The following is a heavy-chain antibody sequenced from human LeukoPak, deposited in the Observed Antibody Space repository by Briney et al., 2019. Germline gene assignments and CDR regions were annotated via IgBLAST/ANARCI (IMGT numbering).Heavy chain of an antibody. V-gene: IGHV4-39*01. J-gene: IGHJ3*02. CDR3: ARHSNFEAAFDI. D-gene: IGHD4-11*01. CDR2: IYYSGST. Sequence: PSETLSLTCTVSGGSISSSSYYWGWVRQPPGKGLEWIGSIYYSGSTYYNPSLKSRVTISVDTSKNQFPLKLSSVTAADTAVYYCARHSNFEAAFDIWGQGTMVTVSS. CDR1: GGSISSSSYY.